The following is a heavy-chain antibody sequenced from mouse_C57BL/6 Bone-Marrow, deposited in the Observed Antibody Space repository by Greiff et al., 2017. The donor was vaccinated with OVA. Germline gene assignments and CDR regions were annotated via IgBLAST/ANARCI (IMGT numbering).Heavy chain of an antibody. V-gene: IGHV3-8*01. D-gene: IGHD3-2*02. J-gene: IGHJ2*01. Sequence: EVQLVESGPGLAKPSQTLSLTCSVTGYSITSDYWNWIRKFPGNKLEYMGYISYSGSTYYNPSLKSRISIPRDPSKNQYYLQLNSVTTEDTATDYCARSTAQRGGDYLDDGGQGTTLTVSS. CDR3: ARSTAQRGGDYLDD. CDR2: ISYSGST. CDR1: GYSITSDY.